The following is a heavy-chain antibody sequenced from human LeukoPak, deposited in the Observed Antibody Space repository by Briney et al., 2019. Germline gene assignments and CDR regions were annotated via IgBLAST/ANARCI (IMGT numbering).Heavy chain of an antibody. CDR1: GFTFDDYA. V-gene: IGHV3-9*01. CDR2: ISWNSGSI. Sequence: GGSLRLSCAASGFTFDDYAMHWVRQAPGKGLEWVSGISWNSGSIGYADSVKGRFTISRDNAKNSLYLQMNSLRAEDTALYHRARGGGYSGYDRWGQGTLVTVSS. D-gene: IGHD5-12*01. CDR3: ARGGGYSGYDR. J-gene: IGHJ5*02.